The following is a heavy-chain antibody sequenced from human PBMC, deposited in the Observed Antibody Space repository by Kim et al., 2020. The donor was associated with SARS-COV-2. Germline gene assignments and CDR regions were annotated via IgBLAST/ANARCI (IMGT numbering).Heavy chain of an antibody. CDR3: TRVPGTTVAFWDAYDI. Sequence: GGSLRLSCAASGFSFSDSAMHWVRQASGKGLVWVGRIRSKANNYATTYAASVKGRFTISRDDSKNASYLQMNSLKTEDTAVYYCTRVPGTTVAFWDAYDIWGQGTMVTVSS. V-gene: IGHV3-73*01. D-gene: IGHD1-1*01. CDR1: GFSFSDSA. CDR2: IRSKANNYAT. J-gene: IGHJ3*02.